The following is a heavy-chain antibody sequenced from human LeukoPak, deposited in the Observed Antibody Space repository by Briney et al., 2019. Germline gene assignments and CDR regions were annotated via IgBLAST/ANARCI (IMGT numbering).Heavy chain of an antibody. D-gene: IGHD3-10*01. J-gene: IGHJ4*02. Sequence: GASVKVSCKASGYTFTSYYMHWVRQAPGQGLEWMGGIIPIFGTANYAQKFQGRVTITADESTSTAYMELSSLRSEDTAVYYCARDEGNWGQGTLVTVSS. V-gene: IGHV1-69*13. CDR1: GYTFTSYY. CDR3: ARDEGN. CDR2: IIPIFGTA.